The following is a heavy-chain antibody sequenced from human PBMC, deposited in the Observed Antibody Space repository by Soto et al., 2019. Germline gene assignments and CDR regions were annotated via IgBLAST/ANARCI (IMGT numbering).Heavy chain of an antibody. CDR3: ARDRGAVAGFDY. D-gene: IGHD6-19*01. J-gene: IGHJ4*02. CDR2: IHSDGSST. V-gene: IGHV3-74*01. Sequence: GGSLRLSCAASGFTFNYYWMHWVRQAPGQGLVWVSHIHSDGSSTTYADSVKGRFTISRDNAKNTLYLQMNSLRAEDTAVYYCARDRGAVAGFDYWGQGTLVTVSS. CDR1: GFTFNYYW.